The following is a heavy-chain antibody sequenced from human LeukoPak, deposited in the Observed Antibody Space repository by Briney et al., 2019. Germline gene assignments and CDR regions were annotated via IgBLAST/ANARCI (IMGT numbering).Heavy chain of an antibody. J-gene: IGHJ4*02. V-gene: IGHV3-20*04. Sequence: GGSLRLSCAASGFTFDDYGMSWVRQAPGEGLEWVSGINWNGGSTGYADSVKGRFTISRDNAKNSLYLQMNSLRAEDTALYYCARGYGYCSGGSCSYFDYWGQGTLVTVSS. D-gene: IGHD2-15*01. CDR2: INWNGGST. CDR3: ARGYGYCSGGSCSYFDY. CDR1: GFTFDDYG.